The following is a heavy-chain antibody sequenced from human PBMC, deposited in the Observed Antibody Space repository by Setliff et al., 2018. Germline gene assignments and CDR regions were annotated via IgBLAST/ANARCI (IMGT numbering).Heavy chain of an antibody. Sequence: GGSLRLSCAASGFTFSTDALSWVRQAPGKGPEWVSTITGNGNSLYYADSVKGRFIVSRDNSKNTMYLQLRSLRADDTAIYYCAKDRKNYYDTSGYPDAFDIWGQGTTVTVSS. J-gene: IGHJ3*02. CDR1: GFTFSTDA. CDR2: ITGNGNSL. V-gene: IGHV3-23*01. D-gene: IGHD3-22*01. CDR3: AKDRKNYYDTSGYPDAFDI.